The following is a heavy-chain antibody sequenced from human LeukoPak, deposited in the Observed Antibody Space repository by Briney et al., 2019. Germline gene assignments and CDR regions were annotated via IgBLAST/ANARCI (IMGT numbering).Heavy chain of an antibody. Sequence: ASVKVSCKASGGTFSSYTISWVRQAPGQGLEWMGRIIPIPGIANYAQKFQGRVTITADKSTSTAYMELSSLRSEDTAVYYCARDMGYCSSTSCSRYYYYMDVWGKGTTVTVSS. CDR2: IIPIPGIA. CDR1: GGTFSSYT. J-gene: IGHJ6*03. D-gene: IGHD2-2*01. CDR3: ARDMGYCSSTSCSRYYYYMDV. V-gene: IGHV1-69*04.